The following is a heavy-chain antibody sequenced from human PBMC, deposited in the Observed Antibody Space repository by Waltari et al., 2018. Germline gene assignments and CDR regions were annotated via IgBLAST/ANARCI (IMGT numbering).Heavy chain of an antibody. CDR1: GFNFHAHA. D-gene: IGHD3-3*01. CDR2: ITSNGRSV. J-gene: IGHJ5*01. CDR3: AKDKRRFFDWLFDS. Sequence: EVKLQESRRGSAQPGWSLRLSCVAFGFNFHAHAVHWFRQVPGKGREWVSGITSNGRSVDYAASVKGRFTISRDNAKNSLYLQMNSLRVDDSALYYCAKDKRRFFDWLFDSWGQGTLVTVSS. V-gene: IGHV3-9*01.